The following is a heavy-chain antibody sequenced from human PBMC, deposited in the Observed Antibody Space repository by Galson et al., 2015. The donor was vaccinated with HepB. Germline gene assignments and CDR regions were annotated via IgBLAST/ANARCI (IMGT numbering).Heavy chain of an antibody. CDR2: ISGSGGST. D-gene: IGHD2-21*01. V-gene: IGHV3-23*01. J-gene: IGHJ4*02. Sequence: SLRLSCAASGFTFSSYAMSWVRQAPGKGLEWVSAISGSGGSTYYADSVKGRFTISRDNSKNTLYLQMNSLRAEDTAVYYCAKVGLLWLSHHYFDYWGQGTLATVSS. CDR3: AKVGLLWLSHHYFDY. CDR1: GFTFSSYA.